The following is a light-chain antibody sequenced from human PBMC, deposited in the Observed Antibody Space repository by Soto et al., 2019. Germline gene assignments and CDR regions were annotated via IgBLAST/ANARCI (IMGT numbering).Light chain of an antibody. J-gene: IGKJ1*01. CDR2: GAS. Sequence: EIVMTQSPSTLSVSPGERATLSCRASQSVSSNLAWYQQKPGQAPRLLIYGASTRATGIPARFSGSGSGTEFTLTIASLQPDDFATYYCQQYETFSGTFGPRTKVDIK. V-gene: IGKV3-15*01. CDR1: QSVSSN. CDR3: QQYETFSGT.